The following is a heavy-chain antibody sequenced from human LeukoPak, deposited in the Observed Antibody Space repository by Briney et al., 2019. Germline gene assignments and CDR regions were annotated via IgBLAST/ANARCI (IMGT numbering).Heavy chain of an antibody. CDR3: ARDPLYDSSGYYQIDY. CDR2: ISSSSSYI. V-gene: IGHV3-21*01. J-gene: IGHJ4*02. CDR1: GFTFDDYG. Sequence: GGSLRLSCAASGFTFDDYGMSWVRQAPGTGLEWVSSISSSSSYIYYADSVKGRFTISRDNAKNSLYLQMNSLRAEDTAVYYCARDPLYDSSGYYQIDYWGQGTLVTVSS. D-gene: IGHD3-22*01.